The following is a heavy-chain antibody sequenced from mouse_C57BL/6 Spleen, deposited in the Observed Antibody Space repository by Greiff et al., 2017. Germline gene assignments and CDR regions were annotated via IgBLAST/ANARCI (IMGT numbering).Heavy chain of an antibody. CDR1: GYSFTGYY. CDR3: ARGWANWDWYFDV. J-gene: IGHJ1*03. CDR2: INPSTGGT. D-gene: IGHD4-1*01. Sequence: VQLQQSGPELVKPGASVKISCKASGYSFTGYYMNWVKQSPEKSLEWIGEINPSTGGTTYNQKFKAKATLTVDKSSSTAYMQLKSLTSEDSAVYYCARGWANWDWYFDVWGTGTTVTVSS. V-gene: IGHV1-42*01.